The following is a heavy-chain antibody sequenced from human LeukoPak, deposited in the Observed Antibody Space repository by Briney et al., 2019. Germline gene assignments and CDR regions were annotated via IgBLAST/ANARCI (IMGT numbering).Heavy chain of an antibody. J-gene: IGHJ4*02. CDR1: GFTFSSYG. CDR3: VRLYDDYTNGHFDS. CDR2: ISYDGSNK. V-gene: IGHV3-30*03. D-gene: IGHD4-11*01. Sequence: PGRSLRLSCAASGFTFSSYGMHWVRQAPGKGLEWVAVISYDGSNKYYADSVKGRFTISRDNAKNSLYLQLNSLRAEDTAVYYCVRLYDDYTNGHFDSWGQGTLVTVSS.